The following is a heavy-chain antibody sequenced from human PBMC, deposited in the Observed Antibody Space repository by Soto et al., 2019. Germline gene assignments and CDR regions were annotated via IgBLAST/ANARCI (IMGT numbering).Heavy chain of an antibody. J-gene: IGHJ4*02. CDR2: LYHSGST. CDR1: GGSISSGGYS. V-gene: IGHV4-30-2*01. D-gene: IGHD5-18*01. Sequence: QLQLQESGSGLVKPSQTLSLTCAVSGGSISSGGYSWSWIRQPPGKGLEWIGYLYHSGSTYYNPSLKSRVTISVDRSKNQFSMKLSSVTAADTAVYYCARVSGYSYGPAYWGQGTLVTVSS. CDR3: ARVSGYSYGPAY.